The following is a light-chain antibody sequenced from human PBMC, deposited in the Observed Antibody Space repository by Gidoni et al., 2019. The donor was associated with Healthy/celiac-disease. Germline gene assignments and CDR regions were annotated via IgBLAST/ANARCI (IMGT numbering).Light chain of an antibody. CDR3: RQYDNLPLT. Sequence: DMQMTHYPSSLSASVGDRVTITCQARPDISNYLKWYQQKTGKAPKLLNYDASTLETWVPSRFSGSGSGTYFNFTISGLQPEDSATYYFRQYDNLPLTFGGGTKVEIK. CDR1: PDISNY. V-gene: IGKV1-33*01. J-gene: IGKJ4*01. CDR2: DAS.